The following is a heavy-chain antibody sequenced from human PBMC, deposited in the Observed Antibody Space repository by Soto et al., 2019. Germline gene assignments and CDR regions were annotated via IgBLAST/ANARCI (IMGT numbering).Heavy chain of an antibody. V-gene: IGHV3-33*01. CDR3: ARDGDRYWCGGSCYSSPPGDY. Sequence: GGSLRLSCAASGFTFSSYGMHWVRQAPGKGLEWVAVIWYDGSNKYYADSVKGRFTISRDNSKNTLYLQMNSLRVEDTAVYYCARDGDRYWCGGSCYSSPPGDYWGQGTLVTVSS. D-gene: IGHD2-15*01. J-gene: IGHJ4*02. CDR2: IWYDGSNK. CDR1: GFTFSSYG.